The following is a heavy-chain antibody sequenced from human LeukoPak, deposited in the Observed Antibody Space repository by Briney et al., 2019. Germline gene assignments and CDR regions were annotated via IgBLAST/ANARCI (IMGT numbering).Heavy chain of an antibody. CDR3: ARSGFRYSSGWYSGPFFDY. CDR1: GYTFTGYY. J-gene: IGHJ4*02. V-gene: IGHV1-2*02. CDR2: INPNSGGT. D-gene: IGHD6-19*01. Sequence: GASVKVSCKASGYTFTGYYMHWVRQAPGQGLEWMGWINPNSGGTNYAQKFQGRVTMTRDTSISTAYMELSRLRSDDTAVYYCARSGFRYSSGWYSGPFFDYWGQGTLVTVSS.